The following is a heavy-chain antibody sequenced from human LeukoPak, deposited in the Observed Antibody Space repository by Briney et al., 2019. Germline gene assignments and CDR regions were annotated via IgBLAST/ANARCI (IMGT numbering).Heavy chain of an antibody. CDR1: GFTFSDYG. V-gene: IGHV3-30*18. CDR2: ISYDGSNK. CDR3: AKNLAVSGYYYYGMDV. Sequence: GGSLRLSCAASGFTFSDYGMHWVRLAPGKGLEWVAVISYDGSNKYYADSVRGRFTISRDNSKNTLYLQMNSLRADDTAVYYCAKNLAVSGYYYYGMDVWGQGTTVTVSS. J-gene: IGHJ6*02. D-gene: IGHD6-19*01.